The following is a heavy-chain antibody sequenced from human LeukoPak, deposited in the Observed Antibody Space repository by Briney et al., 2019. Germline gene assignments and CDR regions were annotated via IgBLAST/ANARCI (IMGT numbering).Heavy chain of an antibody. V-gene: IGHV3-30*02. Sequence: GGSLRLSCAVSGFPLSSYGMHWVRQAPGKGLEWVAFMLEDGSNKYYAATVEGRFTITRDNSKNTLYLQMNILRAEDTAVYYCAGGRTNYPYFDYWGQGTLVTVSS. CDR3: AGGRTNYPYFDY. CDR2: MLEDGSNK. D-gene: IGHD1-7*01. J-gene: IGHJ4*02. CDR1: GFPLSSYG.